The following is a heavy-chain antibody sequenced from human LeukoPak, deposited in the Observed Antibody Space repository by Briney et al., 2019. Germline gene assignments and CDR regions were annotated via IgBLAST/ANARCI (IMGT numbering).Heavy chain of an antibody. CDR1: GFTFSSYS. J-gene: IGHJ4*02. D-gene: IGHD3-3*01. CDR2: ISSSSSTI. V-gene: IGHV3-48*01. CDR3: AKSMEWLLFLSHFDY. Sequence: GGSLRLSCAASGFTFSSYSMNWVRQAPGKGLEWVSYISSSSSTIYYADSVKGRFTISRDNAKNSLYLQMNSLRAEDTAVYYCAKSMEWLLFLSHFDYWGQGTLVTVSS.